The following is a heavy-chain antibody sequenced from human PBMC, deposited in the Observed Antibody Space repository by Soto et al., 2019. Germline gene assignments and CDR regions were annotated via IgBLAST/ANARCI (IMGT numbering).Heavy chain of an antibody. D-gene: IGHD3-10*01. V-gene: IGHV3-23*01. CDR1: DFTFSNYA. CDR3: ASGQGTSTQLDY. CDR2: LSGSGSTT. J-gene: IGHJ4*02. Sequence: GGALRLYCDGPDFTFSNYALSWVRQAPGKGLEWVSGLSGSGSTTFYADSVKGRFAISRDNSKNTLFLQMNSLRAEDTALYYCASGQGTSTQLDYWGQGTLVPVSS.